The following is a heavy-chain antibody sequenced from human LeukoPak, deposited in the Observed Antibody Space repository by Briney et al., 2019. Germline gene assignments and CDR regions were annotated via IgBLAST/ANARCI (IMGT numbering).Heavy chain of an antibody. Sequence: SETLSLTCAVYGGSFSGYYWSWIRQPPGKGLEWIGEINHSGSTNYNPSLKSRVTISVDTSKNQFSLKPSSVTAADTAVYYCARELGSGNWFDPWGQGTLVTVSS. V-gene: IGHV4-34*01. J-gene: IGHJ5*02. CDR3: ARELGSGNWFDP. D-gene: IGHD6-25*01. CDR2: INHSGST. CDR1: GGSFSGYY.